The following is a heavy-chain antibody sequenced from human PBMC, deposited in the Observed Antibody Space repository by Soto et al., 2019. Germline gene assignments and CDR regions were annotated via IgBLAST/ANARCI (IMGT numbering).Heavy chain of an antibody. D-gene: IGHD3-3*01. CDR2: MSGSGDDA. Sequence: EVQLLESGGGLVQPGGSLRLSCAASGFTFSNYGMSWVRQAPGKGLEWVSVMSGSGDDAYYADSMKGRFTISRDNSKNMLYLQMNSLRAEDTAVYFCAKKVTIYAVDPADYWGQGTQVAVSS. CDR1: GFTFSNYG. V-gene: IGHV3-23*01. CDR3: AKKVTIYAVDPADY. J-gene: IGHJ4*02.